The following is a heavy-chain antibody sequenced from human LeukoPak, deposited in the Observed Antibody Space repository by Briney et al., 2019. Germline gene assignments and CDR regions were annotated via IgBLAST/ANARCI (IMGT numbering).Heavy chain of an antibody. CDR1: GFTFSGSA. D-gene: IGHD3-10*01. Sequence: GGSLRLSCAASGFTFSGSAMHWVRQASGKGLEWVGRIRSKANSYATAYAASVKGRFTISRDDSKNTAYLQMNSLKTEDTAVYYCTFLDVTYYYGSGSYAFDIWGQGTMVTVSS. V-gene: IGHV3-73*01. CDR3: TFLDVTYYYGSGSYAFDI. J-gene: IGHJ3*02. CDR2: IRSKANSYAT.